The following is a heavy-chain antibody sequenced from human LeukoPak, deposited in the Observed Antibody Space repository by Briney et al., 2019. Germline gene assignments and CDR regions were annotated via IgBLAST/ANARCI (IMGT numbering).Heavy chain of an antibody. V-gene: IGHV1-18*01. CDR3: ARDPPYYYDSSGYYRPFDY. CDR1: GYTFTSYG. Sequence: ASVKVSCKASGYTFTSYGISWVRQAPGQGLEWMGWISAYNGNTNYAQKLQGRVTMTTDTSTSTAYMELRSLRSDDTAVYYCARDPPYYYDSSGYYRPFDYWGQGTLVTVSS. D-gene: IGHD3-22*01. J-gene: IGHJ4*02. CDR2: ISAYNGNT.